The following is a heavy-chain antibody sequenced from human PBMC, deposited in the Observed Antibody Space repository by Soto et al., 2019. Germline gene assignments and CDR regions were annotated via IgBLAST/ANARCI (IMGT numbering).Heavy chain of an antibody. Sequence: GGSLRLSCAASGFTFSSYWMSWVRQAPGKGLEWVANIKQDGSEKYYVDSVKGRFTISRDNAKNSLYLQMNSLRAEDTAVYYCARDNLISVAVAGTFQYYFDYWGQGTLVTVSS. CDR1: GFTFSSYW. CDR2: IKQDGSEK. CDR3: ARDNLISVAVAGTFQYYFDY. J-gene: IGHJ4*02. D-gene: IGHD6-19*01. V-gene: IGHV3-7*04.